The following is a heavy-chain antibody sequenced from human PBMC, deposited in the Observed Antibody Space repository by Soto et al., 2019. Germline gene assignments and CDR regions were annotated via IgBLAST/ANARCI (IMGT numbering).Heavy chain of an antibody. Sequence: SETLSLTCTVSGGSISSYYWSWIRQPPGKGLEWIGYIYYSGSTNYNPSLKSRVTISVETSKNQFSLKLSSVTAADTAVYYCARDLLPYSRENWFDPWGQGTLVTVSS. CDR3: ARDLLPYSRENWFDP. D-gene: IGHD6-13*01. V-gene: IGHV4-59*01. CDR1: GGSISSYY. CDR2: IYYSGST. J-gene: IGHJ5*02.